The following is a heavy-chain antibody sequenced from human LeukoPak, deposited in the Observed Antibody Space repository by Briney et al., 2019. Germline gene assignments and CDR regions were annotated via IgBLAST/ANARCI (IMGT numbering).Heavy chain of an antibody. CDR2: INHSGST. J-gene: IGHJ6*03. Sequence: PSETLSLTCAVYGGSFSGYYWSWIRRPPGKGLEWIGEINHSGSTNYNPSLKSRVTISVDTSKNQFSLKLSSVTAADTAVYYCARGGRYSKIVATIARHYYYYMDVWGKGTTVTVSS. V-gene: IGHV4-34*01. CDR1: GGSFSGYY. CDR3: ARGGRYSKIVATIARHYYYYMDV. D-gene: IGHD5-12*01.